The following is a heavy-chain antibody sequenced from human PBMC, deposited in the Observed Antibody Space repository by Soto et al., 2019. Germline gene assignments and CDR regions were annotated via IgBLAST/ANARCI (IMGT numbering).Heavy chain of an antibody. J-gene: IGHJ4*02. CDR1: GFTFSVYA. CDR2: ISGNGGST. D-gene: IGHD6-6*01. CDR3: AKDRTFGPPLVRFDS. Sequence: EVQLLESGGGLVQPGGSLRLSCGASGFTFSVYAMTWVRQATGKWLEWVSAISGNGGSTYYADSVKGRFTISRDNSKSTRHLQMNSLRVEDTAVYYCAKDRTFGPPLVRFDSWGQGTLVTVSS. V-gene: IGHV3-23*01.